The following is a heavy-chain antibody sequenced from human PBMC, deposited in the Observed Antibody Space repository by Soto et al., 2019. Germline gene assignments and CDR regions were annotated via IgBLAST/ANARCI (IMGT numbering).Heavy chain of an antibody. Sequence: ASVKVSCKASGYTFTSYYMHWVRQAPGQGLEWMGIINPSGGSTSYAQKFQGRVTMTRDTSTSTVYMELSSLRSEDTAVYYCARDSGQGSGSYYLPYYFDYWGQGTLVTVSS. J-gene: IGHJ4*02. D-gene: IGHD3-10*01. V-gene: IGHV1-46*03. CDR3: ARDSGQGSGSYYLPYYFDY. CDR2: INPSGGST. CDR1: GYTFTSYY.